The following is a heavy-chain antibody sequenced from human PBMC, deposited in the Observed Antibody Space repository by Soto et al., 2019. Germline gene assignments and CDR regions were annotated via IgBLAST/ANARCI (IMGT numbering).Heavy chain of an antibody. CDR2: MNPNSGNT. D-gene: IGHD3-3*01. CDR1: GYTFTSYY. J-gene: IGHJ6*03. CDR3: ARAATDFWSGYYTEGDYYYYMDV. Sequence: ASVKVSCKASGYTFTSYYINWVRQATGQGLEWMGWMNPNSGNTDYAQKFQGRVTMTRNTSISTAYMELSSLRSEDTAVYYCARAATDFWSGYYTEGDYYYYMDVWGKGTTVTVSS. V-gene: IGHV1-8*01.